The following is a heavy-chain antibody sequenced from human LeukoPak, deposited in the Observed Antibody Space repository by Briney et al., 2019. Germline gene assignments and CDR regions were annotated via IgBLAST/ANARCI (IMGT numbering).Heavy chain of an antibody. D-gene: IGHD2-2*01. CDR1: GYTFTSYY. CDR2: IIPSGGST. J-gene: IGHJ5*02. CDR3: ARDLGYCSSSQCVSWFDP. Sequence: GASVKVSCKASGYTFTSYYLHWVRQAPGQGLEWMGIIIPSGGSTTYAQKFQGRVTMTRDTSTSTVYMELSSLRSEDTAVYYCARDLGYCSSSQCVSWFDPWGQGTLVTVSS. V-gene: IGHV1-46*01.